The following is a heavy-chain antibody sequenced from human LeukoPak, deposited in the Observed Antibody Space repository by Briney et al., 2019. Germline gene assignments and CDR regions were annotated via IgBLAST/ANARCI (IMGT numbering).Heavy chain of an antibody. V-gene: IGHV1-18*01. CDR3: ARDRAAAANWFDS. Sequence: ASVKVSCKASGYTFTSYDINWVRQATGQGLEWMGWISAYNGNTNYAQKLQGRVTMTTDTSTSTAYMELRSLRSDDTAVYYCARDRAAAANWFDSWGQGTLVTVSS. CDR1: GYTFTSYD. D-gene: IGHD6-13*01. CDR2: ISAYNGNT. J-gene: IGHJ5*01.